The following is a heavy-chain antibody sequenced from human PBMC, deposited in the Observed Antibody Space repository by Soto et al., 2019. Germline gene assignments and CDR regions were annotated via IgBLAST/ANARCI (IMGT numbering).Heavy chain of an antibody. Sequence: GASVKVSCKASGYSFGGYYIHWVRQAPGQGLEWMGWINPKSGGTNYAQKFQGRVTMTRDTSISTVYLQLSSLRSGDTAVYYCARLTVPLDIVILPSASYDYWGQGTLVTVSS. J-gene: IGHJ4*02. V-gene: IGHV1-2*02. CDR2: INPKSGGT. CDR3: ARLTVPLDIVILPSASYDY. D-gene: IGHD2-15*01. CDR1: GYSFGGYY.